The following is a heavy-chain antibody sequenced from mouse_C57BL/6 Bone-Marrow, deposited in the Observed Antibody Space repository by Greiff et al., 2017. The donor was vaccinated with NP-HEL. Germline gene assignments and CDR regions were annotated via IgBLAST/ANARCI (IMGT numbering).Heavy chain of an antibody. V-gene: IGHV5-4*01. CDR3: ARERLGNPYYFDY. CDR2: ISDGGSYT. D-gene: IGHD2-1*01. J-gene: IGHJ2*01. Sequence: EVKLMESGGGLVKPGGSLKLSCAASGFTFSSYAMSWVRQTPEKRLEWVATISDGGSYTYYPDNVKGRFTISRDNAKNNLYLQMSHLKSEDTAMYYCARERLGNPYYFDYWGQGTTLTVSS. CDR1: GFTFSSYA.